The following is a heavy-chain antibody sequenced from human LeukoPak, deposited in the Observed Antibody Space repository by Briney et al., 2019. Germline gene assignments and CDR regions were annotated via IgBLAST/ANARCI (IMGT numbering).Heavy chain of an antibody. Sequence: PGGSLRLSCAASGFTFSSYEMNWVRQAPGKGLEWVSGISWNSGSIGYADSVKGRFTISRDNAKNSLYLQMNSLRAEDTALYYCAKDIGAAAAEHGYFDYWGQGTLVTVSS. J-gene: IGHJ4*02. CDR1: GFTFSSYE. CDR2: ISWNSGSI. D-gene: IGHD6-13*01. V-gene: IGHV3-9*01. CDR3: AKDIGAAAAEHGYFDY.